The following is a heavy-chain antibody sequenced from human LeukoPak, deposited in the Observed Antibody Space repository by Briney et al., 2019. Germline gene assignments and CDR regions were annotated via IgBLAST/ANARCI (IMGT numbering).Heavy chain of an antibody. CDR3: AIPRQGWGGSCDS. V-gene: IGHV1-2*02. J-gene: IGHJ4*02. CDR1: GYTFTGYY. CDR2: INPNSGGT. D-gene: IGHD3-16*01. Sequence: ASVKVSCKASGYTFTGYYMHWVRQAPGQGLEWMGWINPNSGGTNYAQKFQGRVTMTRDTSISTVYMELSRLRSDDTAVYCCAIPRQGWGGSCDSWGQGTLVSVSS.